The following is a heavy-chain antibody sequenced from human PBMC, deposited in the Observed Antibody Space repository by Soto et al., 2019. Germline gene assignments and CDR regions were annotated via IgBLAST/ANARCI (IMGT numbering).Heavy chain of an antibody. CDR3: ARGRYGDY. CDR1: GYDFTTYG. D-gene: IGHD1-1*01. V-gene: IGHV1-18*01. Sequence: QVHLVQSGAEVKNPGASVKVSCNGSGYDFTTYGITWVRQAPGQGLEWMAWISAHNGNTNYAPNLQGRVTVTRDTSTSTAYIELRILRSDDTAVYYCARGRYGDYCGQGALVTVSS. CDR2: ISAHNGNT. J-gene: IGHJ4*02.